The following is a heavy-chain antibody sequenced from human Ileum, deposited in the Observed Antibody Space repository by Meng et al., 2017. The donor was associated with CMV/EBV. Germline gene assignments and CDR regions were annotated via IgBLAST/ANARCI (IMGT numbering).Heavy chain of an antibody. Sequence: VSRVDRGGGVFPRGGHRSLSRAASGFTFSIYGMHWVRQAPGKGLAWVAFIRYDGTVQKYADSVKGRFTISRDNSWNMLSLEMNSLRPEDTAVYYCAKVCFGWYSIDYWGQGTLVTVSS. CDR3: AKVCFGWYSIDY. CDR2: IRYDGTVQ. V-gene: IGHV3-30*02. D-gene: IGHD6-19*01. J-gene: IGHJ4*02. CDR1: GFTFSIYG.